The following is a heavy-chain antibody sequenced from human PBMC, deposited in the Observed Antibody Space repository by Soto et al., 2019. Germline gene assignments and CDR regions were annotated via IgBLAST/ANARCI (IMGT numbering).Heavy chain of an antibody. Sequence: PGGSLRLSCAASGFTFGIFPMSWVRQAPGKGLEWVSLISAGGDVTTFGDSVKGRFTISRDNSKSTLYLQVNSLRADDTAVYFCAKVLFSSGQRVAFDVWGQGTMVTVSS. CDR2: ISAGGDVT. V-gene: IGHV3-23*01. D-gene: IGHD6-19*01. CDR3: AKVLFSSGQRVAFDV. J-gene: IGHJ3*01. CDR1: GFTFGIFP.